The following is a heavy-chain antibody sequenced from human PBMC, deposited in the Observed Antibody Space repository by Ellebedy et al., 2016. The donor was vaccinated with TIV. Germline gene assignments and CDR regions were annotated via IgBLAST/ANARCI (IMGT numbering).Heavy chain of an antibody. V-gene: IGHV1-2*02. D-gene: IGHD3-22*01. J-gene: IGHJ3*02. CDR1: GYTFTGYY. CDR2: INPNSGGT. CDR3: ASLLPHYYDSSGYDI. Sequence: ASVKVSCXASGYTFTGYYMHWVRQAPGQGLEWMGWINPNSGGTNYAQKFQGRVTMTRDTSISTAYMELSRLRSDDTAVYYCASLLPHYYDSSGYDIWGQGTMVTVSS.